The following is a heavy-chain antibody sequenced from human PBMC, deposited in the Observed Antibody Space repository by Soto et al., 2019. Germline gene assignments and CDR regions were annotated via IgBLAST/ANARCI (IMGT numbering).Heavy chain of an antibody. CDR2: IYQSGSS. D-gene: IGHD1-7*01. CDR3: ARSKLDLREPYFDY. Sequence: PSETLSLTCGVSGGSISSGGYSWNWIRQPPGKGLEWIGYIYQSGSSYYNPSLKSRVTISIDRSKNQFSLKLSSVTAADTAVYYCARSKLDLREPYFDYWGQGTLVTVSS. V-gene: IGHV4-30-2*01. J-gene: IGHJ4*02. CDR1: GGSISSGGYS.